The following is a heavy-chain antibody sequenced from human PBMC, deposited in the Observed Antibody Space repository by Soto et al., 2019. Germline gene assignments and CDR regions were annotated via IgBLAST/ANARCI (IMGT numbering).Heavy chain of an antibody. J-gene: IGHJ4*02. CDR2: INHSGTT. CDR3: ARGSDYPSSFDF. Sequence: SETLSLTCAVYGGSFSGYTWIWIRQPPGKGLEWIGEINHSGTTNHNPSLKSRVIISVDTSKKQFSLRLTSVTAADTAVYYCARGSDYPSSFDFWGQGTLVTVSS. V-gene: IGHV4-34*01. CDR1: GGSFSGYT. D-gene: IGHD3-16*01.